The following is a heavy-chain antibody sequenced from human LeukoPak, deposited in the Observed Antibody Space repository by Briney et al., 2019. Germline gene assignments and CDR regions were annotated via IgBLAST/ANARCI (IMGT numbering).Heavy chain of an antibody. V-gene: IGHV4-59*01. CDR1: GGSISSYY. CDR3: AREGQYCGGGCYVDY. J-gene: IGHJ4*02. D-gene: IGHD2-21*02. Sequence: SETLSLTCTVSGGSISSYYWSWIRQPPGKGLEWIGYIYYSGSTNYNPSLKSRVTISVDTSKNQFSLKLSSVTTADTAVYYCAREGQYCGGGCYVDYWGQGTLVTVSS. CDR2: IYYSGST.